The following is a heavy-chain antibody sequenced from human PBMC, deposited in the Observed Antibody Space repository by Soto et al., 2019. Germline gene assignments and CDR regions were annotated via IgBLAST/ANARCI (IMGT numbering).Heavy chain of an antibody. CDR3: ARSQGSSTSLEIYYYYYHGMDV. Sequence: QVQLVQSGAEVKKPGSSVKVSCKASGGTFSSYAISWVRQAPGQGLEWMGGIIPISDTTNYAQKFQGRVTITADESTSPASMELSSLRSQDTAVYYCARSQGSSTSLEIYYYYYHGMDVWGQGTTVTVSS. CDR1: GGTFSSYA. CDR2: IIPISDTT. D-gene: IGHD2-2*01. V-gene: IGHV1-69*01. J-gene: IGHJ6*02.